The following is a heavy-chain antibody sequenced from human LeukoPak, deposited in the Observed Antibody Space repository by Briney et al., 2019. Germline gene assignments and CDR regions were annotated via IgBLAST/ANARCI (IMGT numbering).Heavy chain of an antibody. CDR3: ARAGYDLLTLAPDPANDY. CDR1: GYTFTSYG. Sequence: ASVKVSCKASGYTFTSYGFNWVRQAPGQGVEWMGWIIAYNGNTNYAQKLQGRVTMTTDTSTSTAYMELRSLRSDDTAVYYCARAGYDLLTLAPDPANDYWGQGTLVTVSS. V-gene: IGHV1-18*01. CDR2: IIAYNGNT. J-gene: IGHJ4*02. D-gene: IGHD3-9*01.